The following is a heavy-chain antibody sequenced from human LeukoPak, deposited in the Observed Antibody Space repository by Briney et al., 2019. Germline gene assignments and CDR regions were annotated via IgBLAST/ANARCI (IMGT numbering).Heavy chain of an antibody. CDR1: GGSISSSSYC. D-gene: IGHD3-10*01. V-gene: IGHV4-39*01. Sequence: PSETLSLTCTVSGGSISSSSYCWGWIRQPPGKGLEWIGSIYYSGSTYYNPSLKSRVTISVDTSKNQFSLKLSSVTAADTAVYYCARDVLLWFGELLRYFDRWGQGTLVTVSS. J-gene: IGHJ4*02. CDR2: IYYSGST. CDR3: ARDVLLWFGELLRYFDR.